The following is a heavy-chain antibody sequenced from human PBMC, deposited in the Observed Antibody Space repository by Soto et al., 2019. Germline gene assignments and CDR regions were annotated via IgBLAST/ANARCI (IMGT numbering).Heavy chain of an antibody. D-gene: IGHD4-17*01. CDR3: ARESGEYAAFDI. CDR1: GFTFSSYS. V-gene: IGHV3-21*01. J-gene: IGHJ3*02. CDR2: ISSSSYI. Sequence: GGSLRLSCAASGFTFSSYSMNWVRQAPGKGLEWVSSISSSSYIYYADSVKGRFTISRDNAKNSLYLQMNSLRAEDTAVYYCARESGEYAAFDIWDQGTMVTGS.